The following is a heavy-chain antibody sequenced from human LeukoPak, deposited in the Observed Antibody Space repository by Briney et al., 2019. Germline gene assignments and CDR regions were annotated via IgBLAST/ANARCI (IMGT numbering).Heavy chain of an antibody. Sequence: ASVTVSCKASGYSFTNYDINWVRQATGQGLEWMGWMNPNSGNTVYAQKFQGRVTITRKTSISTAYMELRSLRSDDTAVYYCARDLRGDGGDYWGQGTLVTVSS. CDR2: MNPNSGNT. V-gene: IGHV1-8*03. CDR1: GYSFTNYD. J-gene: IGHJ4*02. CDR3: ARDLRGDGGDY. D-gene: IGHD7-27*01.